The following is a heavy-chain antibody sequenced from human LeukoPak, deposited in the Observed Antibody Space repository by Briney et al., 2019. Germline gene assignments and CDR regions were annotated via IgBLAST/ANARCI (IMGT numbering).Heavy chain of an antibody. CDR2: ISYSGTT. D-gene: IGHD6-6*01. Sequence: SETLSLTCTVSGCSISSRPYYWGWVRQPPGKGLEWIGTISYSGTTYYNPSLKSRATTSLNTSKNQFSLKLSSVTAADRAIYYCARDFSSSSTVYYYYCMDVWGERDTVTV. CDR1: GCSISSRPYY. J-gene: IGHJ6*01. CDR3: ARDFSSSSTVYYYYCMDV. V-gene: IGHV4-39*07.